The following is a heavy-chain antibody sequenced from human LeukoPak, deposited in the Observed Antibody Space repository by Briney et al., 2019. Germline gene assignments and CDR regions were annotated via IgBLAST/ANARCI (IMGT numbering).Heavy chain of an antibody. D-gene: IGHD3-3*01. CDR3: ATDWRAGPKGHFDY. J-gene: IGHJ4*02. V-gene: IGHV1-24*01. CDR1: GYTLTELS. CDR2: FDPEDGET. Sequence: ASVKVSCKVSGYTLTELSMHWVRQAPGKGLEWMGGFDPEDGETIYAQKFQGRVTMTEDTSTDTAYMELSSLRSEDTAVYCCATDWRAGPKGHFDYWGQETLVTVSS.